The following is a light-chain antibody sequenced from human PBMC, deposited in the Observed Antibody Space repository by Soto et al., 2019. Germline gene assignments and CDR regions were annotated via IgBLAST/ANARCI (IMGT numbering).Light chain of an antibody. J-gene: IGKJ1*01. CDR1: QGIGSY. CDR2: LAS. CDR3: HQRQSWPRT. V-gene: IGKV3-11*01. Sequence: LTQSPSFLSASVGDRVTITCRASQGIGSYLAWYQHRPGQAPRLLIYLASNRAAGVPARFSGSGSGTDFTLTISDVEPEDFAVYYCHQRQSWPRTFGQGTTVDI.